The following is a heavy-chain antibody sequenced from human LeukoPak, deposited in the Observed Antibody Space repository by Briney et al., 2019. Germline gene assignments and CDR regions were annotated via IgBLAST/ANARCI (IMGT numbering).Heavy chain of an antibody. CDR1: GFTFSSYA. J-gene: IGHJ6*04. CDR2: ISSSGSTI. CDR3: AELGITMIGGV. Sequence: RPGGSLRLSCAASGFTFSSYAMSWVRQAPGKGLEWVSAISSSGSTIHYADSVKGRFTISRDNAKNSLYLQMNSLRAEDTAVYYCAELGITMIGGVWGKGTTVTISS. V-gene: IGHV3-48*03. D-gene: IGHD3-10*02.